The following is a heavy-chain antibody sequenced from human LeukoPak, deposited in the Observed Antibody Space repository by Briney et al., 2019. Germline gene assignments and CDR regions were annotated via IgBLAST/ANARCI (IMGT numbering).Heavy chain of an antibody. V-gene: IGHV4-31*03. CDR1: GGSISSGGYY. CDR3: ARDPIQKFGDLDPRYGMDV. D-gene: IGHD3-10*01. J-gene: IGHJ6*02. CDR2: IYYSGST. Sequence: TSETLSLTCTVSGGSISSGGYYWSWIRQHPGKGLEWIGYIYYSGSTYYNPSLKSRVTISVDTSKNQLSLKLSSVTAADAAVYYCARDPIQKFGDLDPRYGMDVWGQGTTVPVSS.